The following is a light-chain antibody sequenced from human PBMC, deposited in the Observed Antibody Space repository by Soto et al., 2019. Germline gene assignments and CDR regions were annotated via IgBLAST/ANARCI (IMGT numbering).Light chain of an antibody. CDR3: QQYKSYSPYT. Sequence: DILMTQSPSTLSASVGDRVTITFRASESISRWLAWYQQKPGQAPKLLIHRASTLATGVPSRISGSGSGTDFTLTISNLQPDDFATYYCQQYKSYSPYTFGQGTK. CDR2: RAS. CDR1: ESISRW. J-gene: IGKJ2*01. V-gene: IGKV1-5*03.